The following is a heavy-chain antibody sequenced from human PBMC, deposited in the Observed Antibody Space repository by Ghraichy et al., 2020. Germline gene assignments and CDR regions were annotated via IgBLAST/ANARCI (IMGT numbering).Heavy chain of an antibody. Sequence: SVKVSCKASGGTFSSYAISWVRQAPGQGLEWMGGIIPIFGTTNYAQKFQGRVTITADESTSTAYMELSSLRSEDTAVYYCARGHRGIVATVGHFDYWGQGTLVTVSS. V-gene: IGHV1-69*13. CDR2: IIPIFGTT. D-gene: IGHD5-12*01. CDR3: ARGHRGIVATVGHFDY. CDR1: GGTFSSYA. J-gene: IGHJ4*02.